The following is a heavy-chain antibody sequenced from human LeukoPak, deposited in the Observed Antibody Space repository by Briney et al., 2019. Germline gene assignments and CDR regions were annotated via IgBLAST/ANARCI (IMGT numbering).Heavy chain of an antibody. CDR1: GGSISSSSYY. CDR3: RDPWS. D-gene: IGHD2-8*02. V-gene: IGHV4-39*01. Sequence: SETLSLTCTVSGGSISSSSYYWGWIRQPRGKGLEWIGSIYYSGSTYYNPSLKSRVTISVDTSKNQFSLKLSSVTAADTVVYYCRDPWSWGQGTLVTVSS. CDR2: IYYSGST. J-gene: IGHJ5*02.